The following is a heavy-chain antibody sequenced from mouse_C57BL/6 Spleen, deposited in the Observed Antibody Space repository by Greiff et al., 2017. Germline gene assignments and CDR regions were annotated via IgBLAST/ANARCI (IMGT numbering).Heavy chain of an antibody. Sequence: VQLQQSGAELVKPGASVKLSCKASGYTFTEYTIYWVKQRSGQGLEWFGWFYPGSGSKTYNEKFKDKVTLTADKSSSTVYMELSRLTSEDSAVYFCARHGETAQAFAYWGQGTLVTVSA. J-gene: IGHJ3*01. CDR2: FYPGSGSK. D-gene: IGHD3-2*02. CDR1: GYTFTEYT. CDR3: ARHGETAQAFAY. V-gene: IGHV1-62-2*01.